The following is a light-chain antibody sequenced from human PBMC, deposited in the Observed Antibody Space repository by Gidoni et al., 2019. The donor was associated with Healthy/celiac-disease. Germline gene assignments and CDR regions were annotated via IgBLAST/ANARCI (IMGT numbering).Light chain of an antibody. CDR3: QQYGSSPPWT. CDR2: GAS. V-gene: IGKV3-20*01. CDR1: QSVSSSY. J-gene: IGKJ1*01. Sequence: IVLPQSPGTLSLSPGERATLSCRASQSVSSSYLAWYQQKPGQAPRLLIYGASSRATGIPDRCSGSGSGTDFTRTISRLEPEDFAVDYCQQYGSSPPWTFGQXTKVEIK.